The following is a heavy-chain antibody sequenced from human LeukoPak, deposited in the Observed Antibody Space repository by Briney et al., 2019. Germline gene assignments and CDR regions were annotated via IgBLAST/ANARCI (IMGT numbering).Heavy chain of an antibody. CDR2: ISPNSGVP. CDR1: GYTFTVHY. V-gene: IGHV1-2*05. Sequence: GASVKVSCKASGYTFTVHYIHWVRQAPGQGLEWLGRISPNSGVPNYAQKFQGRVTITRDTSVNTVYMELSGLTSDDTGAYYCAREVGYSTSWYGRFDPWGQGTVLTVSP. J-gene: IGHJ5*02. D-gene: IGHD6-13*01. CDR3: AREVGYSTSWYGRFDP.